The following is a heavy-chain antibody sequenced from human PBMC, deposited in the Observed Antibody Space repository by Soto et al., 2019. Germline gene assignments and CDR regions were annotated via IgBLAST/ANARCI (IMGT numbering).Heavy chain of an antibody. CDR3: ARDRSSGLTGMDV. D-gene: IGHD6-19*01. CDR1: GFTVSSNY. Sequence: GGRLLQPGGSLRLSCAASGFTVSSNYMSWVRQAPGKGLEWVSVIYSGGSTYYADSVKGRFTISRDKSKNTLYLQMNSLSAEDTAVYYCARDRSSGLTGMDVWGQGTTVTVSS. J-gene: IGHJ6*02. CDR2: IYSGGST. V-gene: IGHV3-53*01.